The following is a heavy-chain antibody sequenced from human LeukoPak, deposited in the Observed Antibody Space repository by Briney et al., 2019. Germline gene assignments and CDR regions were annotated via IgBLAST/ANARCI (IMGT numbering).Heavy chain of an antibody. CDR2: INPSGGST. J-gene: IGHJ6*03. D-gene: IGHD1-26*01. CDR3: ARAYSGSYFYYYYMDV. V-gene: IGHV1-46*01. CDR1: GYTFTSYY. Sequence: ASVKVSCKASGYTFTSYYMHWVRQAPGQGLEWMGIINPSGGSTSYAQKFQGRVPMTRDTSTSTVYMELSSLRSEDTAVYYCARAYSGSYFYYYYMDVWGKGTTVTVSS.